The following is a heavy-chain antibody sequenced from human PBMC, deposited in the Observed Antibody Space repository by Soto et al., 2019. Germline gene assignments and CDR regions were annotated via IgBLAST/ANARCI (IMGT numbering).Heavy chain of an antibody. CDR3: PRRPTPRTSSYSSSWSLGY. CDR2: INPNSGGT. D-gene: IGHD6-13*01. Sequence: ASLKVSCKASGYTFTGYYMHWVRQAPGQGLEWMGWINPNSGGTNYAQKFQGWVTMTRDTSISTAYMELSRLRSDDTAVYYCPRRPTPRTSSYSSSWSLGYWRQGNLVTVSS. J-gene: IGHJ4*02. V-gene: IGHV1-2*04. CDR1: GYTFTGYY.